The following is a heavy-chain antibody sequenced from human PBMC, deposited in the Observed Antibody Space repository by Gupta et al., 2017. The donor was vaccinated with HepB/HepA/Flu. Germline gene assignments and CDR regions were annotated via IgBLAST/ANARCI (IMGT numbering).Heavy chain of an antibody. CDR1: GFTFSSYG. V-gene: IGHV3-33*01. CDR3: ARPARRYNWNDAFDY. Sequence: QVQLVESGGGVVQPGRSLRLSWAASGFTFSSYGMHWVRQAPGKGLEWVAVIWYDGSNKYYADSVKGRFTISRDNSKNTLYLQMNSLRAEDTAVYYCARPARRYNWNDAFDYWCEGTLVTVSS. D-gene: IGHD1-1*01. J-gene: IGHJ4*02. CDR2: IWYDGSNK.